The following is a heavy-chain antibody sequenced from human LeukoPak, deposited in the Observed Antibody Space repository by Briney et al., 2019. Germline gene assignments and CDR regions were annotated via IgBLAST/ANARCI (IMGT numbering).Heavy chain of an antibody. Sequence: PGGSLRLSCAASGFTVRSNHMSWVRQAPGKGLEWVSIIYTSDSTYYAASVKGRITISRDNSKNTLYLQMNGLRAEDTAVYYCATSSGGYGDSGLDYWGQGTLVTVSS. D-gene: IGHD4-17*01. V-gene: IGHV3-53*01. J-gene: IGHJ4*02. CDR3: ATSSGGYGDSGLDY. CDR1: GFTVRSNH. CDR2: IYTSDST.